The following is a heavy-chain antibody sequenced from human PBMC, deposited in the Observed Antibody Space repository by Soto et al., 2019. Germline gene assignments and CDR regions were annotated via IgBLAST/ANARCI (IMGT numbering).Heavy chain of an antibody. V-gene: IGHV3-9*01. Sequence: PGGSLRLSCAASGFTFDDYAMHWVRQAPGKGLEWVSGISWNSGSIGYADSVKGRFTISRDNAKNSLYLQMNSLRAEDTALYYCAKDMGDYVWGSSSFVYWGQGTLVTVSS. CDR3: AKDMGDYVWGSSSFVY. CDR2: ISWNSGSI. CDR1: GFTFDDYA. J-gene: IGHJ4*02. D-gene: IGHD3-16*01.